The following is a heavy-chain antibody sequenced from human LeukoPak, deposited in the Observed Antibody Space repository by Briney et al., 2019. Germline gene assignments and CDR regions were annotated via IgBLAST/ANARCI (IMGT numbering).Heavy chain of an antibody. CDR3: VRHLTGGANYFDP. D-gene: IGHD7-27*01. Sequence: ASVKVSCKASGYTFTGSYIHWVRQAPGQGPEWMGWINPNSGDTKYAQRFQGRVTMTWDTPITTAYMELSSLRSDDTAVYYCVRHLTGGANYFDPWGQGTLVTVSS. CDR2: INPNSGDT. V-gene: IGHV1-2*02. CDR1: GYTFTGSY. J-gene: IGHJ5*02.